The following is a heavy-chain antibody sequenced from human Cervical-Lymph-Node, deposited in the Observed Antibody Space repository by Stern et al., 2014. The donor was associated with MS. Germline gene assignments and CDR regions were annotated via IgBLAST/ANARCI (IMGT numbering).Heavy chain of an antibody. CDR2: VSYDGTQR. CDR1: GFTFSTYA. V-gene: IGHV3-30-3*01. Sequence: VHLVESGGGVVQPGRSLSLSWVASGFTFSTYAMHWVRQAPGKGLEWVAFVSYDGTQRNSTDSVKARFPISRDNSKNTLYLHMNSLRDEDTAVYFCARGGRGVGLEYWGQGALVTVSS. CDR3: ARGGRGVGLEY. D-gene: IGHD3-10*01. J-gene: IGHJ4*02.